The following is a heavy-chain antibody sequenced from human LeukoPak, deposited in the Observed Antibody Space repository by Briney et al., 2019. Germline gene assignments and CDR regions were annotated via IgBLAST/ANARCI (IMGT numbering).Heavy chain of an antibody. CDR1: GGSFSGYY. CDR3: ARHRNTYYYDSSGYADY. V-gene: IGHV4-34*01. Sequence: SETLSLTCAVYGGSFSGYYWSWIRQPPGKGLEWIGEINHSGSTNYNPSLKSRVTISVDTSKNQFSLKLSSVTAADTAVYYCARHRNTYYYDSSGYADYWGQGTLVTVSS. D-gene: IGHD3-22*01. CDR2: INHSGST. J-gene: IGHJ4*02.